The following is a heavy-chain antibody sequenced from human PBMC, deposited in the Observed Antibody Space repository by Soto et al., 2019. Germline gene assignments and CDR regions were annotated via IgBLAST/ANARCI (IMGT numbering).Heavy chain of an antibody. CDR3: ATGPRRLSD. Sequence: QVQLVESGGGLVKPGGSLRLSCAASGFTFSDYYMSWIRQAPGKGLESLSYISGSSSDTNYADSVRGRFTISRDNANNSLYLQMNSLRADDTAVYYCATGPRRLSDWGQGTLVIVSS. J-gene: IGHJ4*02. D-gene: IGHD3-3*01. CDR2: ISGSSSDT. CDR1: GFTFSDYY. V-gene: IGHV3-11*05.